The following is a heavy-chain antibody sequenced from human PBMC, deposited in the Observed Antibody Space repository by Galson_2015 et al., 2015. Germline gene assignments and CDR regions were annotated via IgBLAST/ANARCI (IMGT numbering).Heavy chain of an antibody. D-gene: IGHD3-9*01. Sequence: SLRLSCAASGFTFSSYSMNWVRQAPGKGLEWVSYISSSSSTIYYADSVKGRFTISRDNAKNSLYLQMNSLRAEDTAVYYCARAPGEYYDILTGYYLFGGIDYWGQGTLVTVSS. V-gene: IGHV3-48*01. J-gene: IGHJ4*02. CDR3: ARAPGEYYDILTGYYLFGGIDY. CDR2: ISSSSSTI. CDR1: GFTFSSYS.